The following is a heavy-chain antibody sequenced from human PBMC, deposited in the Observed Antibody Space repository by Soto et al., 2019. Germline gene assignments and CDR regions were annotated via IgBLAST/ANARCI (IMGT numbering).Heavy chain of an antibody. CDR1: GYTFTSYG. CDR3: ASNYLYYYGSGNTNYYGMDV. Sequence: QVQLVQSGAEVKKPGASVKVSCKASGYTFTSYGISWVRQAPGQGLEWMGWISAYNGNTNYAQKLQGRVTMTTDTSTSTAYMESRSLRSDDTAVYYCASNYLYYYGSGNTNYYGMDVWGQGTTVTVSS. CDR2: ISAYNGNT. V-gene: IGHV1-18*01. D-gene: IGHD3-10*01. J-gene: IGHJ6*02.